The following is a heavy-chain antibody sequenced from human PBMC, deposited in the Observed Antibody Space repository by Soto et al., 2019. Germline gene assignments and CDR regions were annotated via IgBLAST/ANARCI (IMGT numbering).Heavy chain of an antibody. CDR1: GGSISSGDYY. J-gene: IGHJ5*02. Sequence: SETLSLTCTVSGGSISSGDYYWSWIRQPPGKGLEWIGYIYYSGSTYYNPSLKSRVTISVDTSKNQFSLQLSSVTAADTAVYYCASAAVVAGTNWFDPWGKGTRGTVAS. V-gene: IGHV4-30-4*01. CDR3: ASAAVVAGTNWFDP. CDR2: IYYSGST. D-gene: IGHD2-15*01.